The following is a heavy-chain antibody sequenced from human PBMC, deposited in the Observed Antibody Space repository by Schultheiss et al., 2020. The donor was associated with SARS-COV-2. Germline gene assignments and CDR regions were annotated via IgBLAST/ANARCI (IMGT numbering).Heavy chain of an antibody. CDR3: AKDGRGIAARSFDY. CDR2: ISGSGGST. D-gene: IGHD6-6*01. J-gene: IGHJ4*02. V-gene: IGHV3-23*01. Sequence: GGSLRLSCTASGFTFGDYAMSWVRQAPGKGLEWVSAISGSGGSTYYADSVKGRFTITRDNSKNTLYLQMNSLRAEDTAVYYCAKDGRGIAARSFDYWGQGALVTVSS. CDR1: GFTFGDYA.